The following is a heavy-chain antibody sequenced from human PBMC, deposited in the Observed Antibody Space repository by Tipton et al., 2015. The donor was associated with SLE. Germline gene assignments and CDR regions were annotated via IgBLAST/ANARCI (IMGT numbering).Heavy chain of an antibody. J-gene: IGHJ5*02. D-gene: IGHD6-19*01. CDR3: ARVRGIAVAGWFDP. V-gene: IGHV4-34*01. CDR1: GGSFSGYY. CDR2: INHSGST. Sequence: TLSLTCAVYGGSFSGYYWSWIRQPPGKGLEWIGEINHSGSTNYNPSLKSRVTISVDTSKNQFSLKLSSVTAADTAVYYCARVRGIAVAGWFDPWGQGTLVTVSS.